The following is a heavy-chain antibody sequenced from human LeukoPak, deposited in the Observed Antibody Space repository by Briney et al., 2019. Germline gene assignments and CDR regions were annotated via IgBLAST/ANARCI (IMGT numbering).Heavy chain of an antibody. CDR1: GGSLSSGGYY. Sequence: SQTLSLTCTVSGGSLSSGGYYWGWLRQHPGKGLEWIGYIYYSGSTYYNPSLKSRVTISVDTSKNQFSLKLSSVTAADTAVYYCASPYCSGGSCYAKTWGQGTLVTVSS. CDR2: IYYSGST. D-gene: IGHD2-15*01. V-gene: IGHV4-31*03. CDR3: ASPYCSGGSCYAKT. J-gene: IGHJ5*02.